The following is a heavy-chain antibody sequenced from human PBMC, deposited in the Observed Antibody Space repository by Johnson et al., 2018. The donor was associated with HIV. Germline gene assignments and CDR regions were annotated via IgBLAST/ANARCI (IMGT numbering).Heavy chain of an antibody. CDR2: ISWDGGST. D-gene: IGHD3-22*01. CDR1: GFTFDDYA. CDR3: VRGHFDSSGFYSDAFDI. J-gene: IGHJ3*02. Sequence: VQLVESGGVVVQSGGSLRLSCAASGFTFDDYAMHWVRQAPGKGLEWVSLISWDGGSTYYADSVKGRFTMSRDNSKNSLYLQMNSLRAEDTALYYCVRGHFDSSGFYSDAFDIWGQVTVVTVSS. V-gene: IGHV3-43D*03.